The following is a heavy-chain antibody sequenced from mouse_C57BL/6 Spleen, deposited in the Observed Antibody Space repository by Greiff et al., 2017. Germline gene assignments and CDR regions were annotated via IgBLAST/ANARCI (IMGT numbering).Heavy chain of an antibody. D-gene: IGHD1-1*01. CDR3: AGHADYYGGSYGYFDV. V-gene: IGHV2-6-1*01. J-gene: IGHJ1*03. CDR2: IWSDGST. CDR1: GFSLTSYG. Sequence: VQLQESGPGLVAPSQSLSITCTVSGFSLTSYGVHWVRQPPGKGLEWLVVIWSDGSTTYNSALKSRLSISKDNSKSQVFLKMNSLQTDDTAMYDCAGHADYYGGSYGYFDVWGTGTTVTVSS.